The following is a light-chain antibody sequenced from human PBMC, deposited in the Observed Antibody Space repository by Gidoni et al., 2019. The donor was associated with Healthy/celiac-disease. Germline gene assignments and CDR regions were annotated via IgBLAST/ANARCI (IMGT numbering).Light chain of an antibody. V-gene: IGKV3-20*01. CDR2: GAS. Sequence: DNVLTQFPGTLSLSPVERATISSRASQSVSSSYLAWYQQKPGQAPRLLIYGASSRATGIPDRFSGSGSGTDCTLTISRLEPEDFAGYYCQQYGSSPFTFGPGTKVDIK. CDR3: QQYGSSPFT. J-gene: IGKJ3*01. CDR1: QSVSSSY.